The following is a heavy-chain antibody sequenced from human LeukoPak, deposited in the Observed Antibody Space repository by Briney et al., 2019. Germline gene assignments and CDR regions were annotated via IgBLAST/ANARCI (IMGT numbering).Heavy chain of an antibody. CDR1: GFTFSSYA. J-gene: IGHJ6*03. D-gene: IGHD5-18*01. CDR2: ISYDGSNK. Sequence: PGGSLRLSCAASGFTFSSYAMHWVRQAPGKGLEWVAVISYDGSNKYYADSVKGRFTISRDNSKNTLYLQMGSLRAEDMAVYYCARAGYSYGAYYYYYYMDVWGKGTTVTVSS. V-gene: IGHV3-30*04. CDR3: ARAGYSYGAYYYYYYMDV.